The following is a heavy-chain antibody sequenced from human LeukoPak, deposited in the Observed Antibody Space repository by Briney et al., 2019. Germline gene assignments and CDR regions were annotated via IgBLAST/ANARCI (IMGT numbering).Heavy chain of an antibody. Sequence: KPGGSLRLSCAASGFTFSSYSMNWVRQAPGKGLVWVASISTSSSYIYYSDSVKRRFTISRDNAKNSLYLQMHSLRAEDTAVYYCARGCSGGSCYDLWGQGTLVTVSS. J-gene: IGHJ4*02. CDR3: ARGCSGGSCYDL. D-gene: IGHD2-15*01. CDR2: ISTSSSYI. V-gene: IGHV3-21*01. CDR1: GFTFSSYS.